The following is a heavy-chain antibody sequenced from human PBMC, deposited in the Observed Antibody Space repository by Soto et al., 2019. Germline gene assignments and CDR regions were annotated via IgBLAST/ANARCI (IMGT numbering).Heavy chain of an antibody. CDR2: INPNSGGT. V-gene: IGHV1-2*04. Sequence: ASVKVSFKASGYTFTGYYMHWVRQAPGQGLEWMGWINPNSGGTNYAQKFQGWVTMTRDTSISTAYMELSRLRSDDTAAYYCARGNKYYDFWSGPMDGWGQGTTDTFSS. CDR3: ARGNKYYDFWSGPMDG. J-gene: IGHJ6*02. D-gene: IGHD3-3*01. CDR1: GYTFTGYY.